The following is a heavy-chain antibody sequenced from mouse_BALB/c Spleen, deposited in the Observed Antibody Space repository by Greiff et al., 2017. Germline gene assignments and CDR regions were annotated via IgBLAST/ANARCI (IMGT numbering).Heavy chain of an antibody. J-gene: IGHJ3*01. CDR2: INPGSGGT. CDR3: ARSCMITTRAWFAY. CDR1: GYAFTNYL. D-gene: IGHD2-4*01. Sequence: QVQLKQSGAELVRPGTSVKVSCKASGYAFTNYLIEWVKQRPGQGLEWIGVINPGSGGTNYNEKFKGKATLTADKSSSTAYMQLSSLTSDDSAVYFCARSCMITTRAWFAYWGQGTLVTVSA. V-gene: IGHV1-54*01.